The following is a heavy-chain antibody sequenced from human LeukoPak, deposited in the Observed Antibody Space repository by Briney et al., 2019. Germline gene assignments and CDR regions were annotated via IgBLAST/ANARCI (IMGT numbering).Heavy chain of an antibody. V-gene: IGHV1-69*13. CDR2: IIPIFGTA. D-gene: IGHD2-2*01. CDR3: ARGAPTIGYYYYYYMDV. Sequence: ASVKVPCKASGGTFSSYAIGWVRQAPGQGLEWMGGIIPIFGTANYAQKFQGRVTITADESTSTAYMELSSLRSEDTAVYYCARGAPTIGYYYYYYMDVWGKGTTVTVSS. J-gene: IGHJ6*03. CDR1: GGTFSSYA.